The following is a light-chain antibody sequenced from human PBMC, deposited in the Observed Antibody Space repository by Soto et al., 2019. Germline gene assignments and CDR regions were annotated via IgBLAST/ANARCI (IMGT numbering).Light chain of an antibody. CDR3: QQYDRAWT. CDR1: QSVPSNF. CDR2: GVS. V-gene: IGKV3-20*01. Sequence: EIVLTQSPGTLSLSPGERATLSCRASQSVPSNFLAWYQQKPGQAPILLIYGVSRRATGIPDSFSGSGSGTDFTLTISRLEPEDFGVYYCQQYDRAWTFGQGTKVEIK. J-gene: IGKJ1*01.